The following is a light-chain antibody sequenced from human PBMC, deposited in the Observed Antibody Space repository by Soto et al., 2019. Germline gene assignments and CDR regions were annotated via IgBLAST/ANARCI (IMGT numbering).Light chain of an antibody. V-gene: IGLV2-14*01. CDR1: SSDVGSYNY. J-gene: IGLJ3*02. CDR2: EVG. CDR3: SSYTSISTGV. Sequence: QSALTQPASVSGSPGQAITISCTGTSSDVGSYNYFSWYQQHPGKAPKLMIYEVGNRPSGVSNRFSGSKSGNTASLTISRHQAEDEANYYCSSYTSISTGVFGGGTQLTVL.